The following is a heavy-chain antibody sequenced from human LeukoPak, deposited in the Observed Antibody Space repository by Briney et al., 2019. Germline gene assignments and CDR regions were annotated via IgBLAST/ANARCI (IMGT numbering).Heavy chain of an antibody. CDR2: IIPILGIA. V-gene: IGHV1-69*04. CDR3: ARDYNDFWSQFRYYMDV. Sequence: GSSVKVSCKASGGTFSSYTISWVRQAPGQGLEWMGRIIPILGIANYAQKFQGRVTITADKSTSTAYMELSSLRSEDTAVYYCARDYNDFWSQFRYYMDVWGKGTTVTVS. D-gene: IGHD3-3*01. CDR1: GGTFSSYT. J-gene: IGHJ6*03.